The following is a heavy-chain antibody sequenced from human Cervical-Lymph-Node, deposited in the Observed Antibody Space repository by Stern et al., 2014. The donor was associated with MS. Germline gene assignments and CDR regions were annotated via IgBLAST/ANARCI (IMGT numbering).Heavy chain of an antibody. CDR3: AENMDV. CDR2: ISPKNGDT. J-gene: IGHJ6*02. CDR1: GYTFTDYY. V-gene: IGHV1-2*02. Sequence: QDQLVQSGAEVKKPGASVTVSCKPSGYTFTDYYIHWLRQAPGQGPEWMGRISPKNGDTNYAPRFQGRVTMTRDTSISIVYLEVTRLRFDDTAVYYCAENMDVWGQGTTVTVSS.